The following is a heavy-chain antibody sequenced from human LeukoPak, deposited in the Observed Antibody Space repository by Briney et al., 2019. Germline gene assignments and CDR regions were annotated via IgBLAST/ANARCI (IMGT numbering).Heavy chain of an antibody. Sequence: PGGSLRLSCAASGFTFSDHYMDWVRQAPGKGLEWVGRSRNKANSYTTAYAAFVKDRFTISRHDSENLLYLQMNSLKTEDTAVYYCARGGQGVPFDFWGQGTLVTVSS. CDR2: SRNKANSYTT. CDR1: GFTFSDHY. J-gene: IGHJ4*02. V-gene: IGHV3-72*01. CDR3: ARGGQGVPFDF. D-gene: IGHD1-1*01.